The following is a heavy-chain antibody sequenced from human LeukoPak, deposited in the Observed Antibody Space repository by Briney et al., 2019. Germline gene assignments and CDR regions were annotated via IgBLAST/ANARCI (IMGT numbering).Heavy chain of an antibody. J-gene: IGHJ6*04. CDR3: AELGITMIGGV. D-gene: IGHD3-10*02. V-gene: IGHV3-74*01. CDR2: INSDGSNT. CDR1: GFTFSSYW. Sequence: GGSLRLSCAASGFTFSSYWMHWVRQAPGKGLVWLSRINSDGSNTSYADSVKGRFTISRDNAKNSLYLQMNSLRAEDPAVYYCAELGITMIGGVWGKGTTVTISS.